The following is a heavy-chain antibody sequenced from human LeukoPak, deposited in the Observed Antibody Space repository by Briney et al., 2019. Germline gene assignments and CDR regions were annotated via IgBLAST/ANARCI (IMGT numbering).Heavy chain of an antibody. D-gene: IGHD2-2*01. CDR3: ARYHCSGTSCLNFDY. CDR1: GGSISSYY. J-gene: IGHJ4*02. V-gene: IGHV4-59*01. CDR2: IYYSGSI. Sequence: SETLSLTCTVSGGSISSYYWSWIRQPPGKGLEWIGYIYYSGSIKYNPSLKSRVTISVDTSKSQFPLRLSSVTAADTAVYYCARYHCSGTSCLNFDYWGQGTLVTVSS.